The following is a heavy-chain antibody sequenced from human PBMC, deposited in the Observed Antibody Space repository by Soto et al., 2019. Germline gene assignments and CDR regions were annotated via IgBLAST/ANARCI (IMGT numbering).Heavy chain of an antibody. CDR1: GFTFSSYV. D-gene: IGHD2-2*01. Sequence: QVQLVESGGGVVQPGRSLRLSCAASGFTFSSYVMHWVRQAPGKGLEWVAVISYDGSNKYYADSVKGRFTISRDNSKNTLYLQMNSLRAEDTDVYYCAKDATYCSITSCQGTVFDYWGQGTLVTVSS. CDR2: ISYDGSNK. CDR3: AKDATYCSITSCQGTVFDY. J-gene: IGHJ4*02. V-gene: IGHV3-30*18.